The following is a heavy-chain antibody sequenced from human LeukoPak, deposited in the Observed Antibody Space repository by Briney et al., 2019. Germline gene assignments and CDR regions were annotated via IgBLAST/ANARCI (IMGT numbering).Heavy chain of an antibody. J-gene: IGHJ4*02. V-gene: IGHV3-33*01. Sequence: GGSLRLSCAASGFTFSSYGMHWVRQAPGKGLEWVALIWYDGSNKYYADPVKGRLTISRDNSKNTLYLQMNSLRAEDTAVYYCAREGPRGNSQFDYWGQGTLVTVSS. CDR2: IWYDGSNK. CDR3: AREGPRGNSQFDY. D-gene: IGHD2/OR15-2a*01. CDR1: GFTFSSYG.